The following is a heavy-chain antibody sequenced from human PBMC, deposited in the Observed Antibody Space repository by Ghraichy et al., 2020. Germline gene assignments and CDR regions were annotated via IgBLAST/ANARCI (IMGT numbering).Heavy chain of an antibody. D-gene: IGHD3-22*01. CDR3: AKDPSGYYYDKNYYYGMDV. Sequence: GGSLRLSCAASGFTFSSYGMHWVRQAPGKGLEWVAFIRYDGSNKYYADSVKGRFTISRDNSKNTLYLQMNSLRAEDTAVYYCAKDPSGYYYDKNYYYGMDVWGQGTTVTVSS. CDR2: IRYDGSNK. V-gene: IGHV3-30*02. J-gene: IGHJ6*02. CDR1: GFTFSSYG.